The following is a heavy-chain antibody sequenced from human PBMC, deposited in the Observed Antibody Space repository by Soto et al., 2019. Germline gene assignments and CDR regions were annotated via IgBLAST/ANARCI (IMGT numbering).Heavy chain of an antibody. J-gene: IGHJ4*02. CDR1: GASTVSHYH. CDR3: ALALGPTTGLDY. CDR2: IFNSGTT. V-gene: IGHV4-31*02. D-gene: IGHD1-26*01. Sequence: SETLSLTCSVSGASTVSHYHWSWIRQPPGKGLEWMGYIFNSGTTFYNPSLTSRLSISMDTSGNHFSLELRSVTAADTAVYYCALALGPTTGLDYWGQGTLVTVSS.